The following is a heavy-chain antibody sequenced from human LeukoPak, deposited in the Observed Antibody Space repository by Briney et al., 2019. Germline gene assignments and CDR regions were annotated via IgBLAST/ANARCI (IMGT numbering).Heavy chain of an antibody. D-gene: IGHD5-24*01. CDR1: GFTFSNAW. V-gene: IGHV3-15*01. Sequence: PGGSLRLSCAASGFTFSNAWMSWVRQAPGKGLEWVGRIKSKSDGGATDHAAPVKDKFTISRDDAKNTLYLQMNSLKTEDTAVYYCTTRSGRENYWGQGTLVTVSS. CDR2: IKSKSDGGAT. CDR3: TTRSGRENY. J-gene: IGHJ4*02.